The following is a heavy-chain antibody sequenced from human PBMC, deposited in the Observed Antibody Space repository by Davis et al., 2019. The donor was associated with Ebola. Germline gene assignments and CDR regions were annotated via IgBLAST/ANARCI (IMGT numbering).Heavy chain of an antibody. CDR2: ITTNTATP. J-gene: IGHJ4*02. V-gene: IGHV7-4-1*02. Sequence: ASVKVSCKASGYTFTDFAVNWYRQAPGQRFEWLGWITTNTATPTYARGLSERFVFSLDTSVSTAYLQISSLKAEDTAVYYCARGRVLADYWGQGTLVTVSS. D-gene: IGHD3-3*02. CDR1: GYTFTDFA. CDR3: ARGRVLADY.